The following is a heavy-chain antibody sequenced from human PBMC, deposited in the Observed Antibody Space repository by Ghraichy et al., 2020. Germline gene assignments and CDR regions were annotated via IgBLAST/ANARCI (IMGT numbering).Heavy chain of an antibody. V-gene: IGHV4-4*02. Sequence: SETLSLTCAVSGGSISSSNWWSWVRQPPGKGLEWIGEIYHSGSTNYNPSLKSRVTISVDKSKNQFSLKLSSVTAADTAVYYCARVTRFLEWIGDRHFDYWGQGTLVTVSS. D-gene: IGHD3-3*01. CDR3: ARVTRFLEWIGDRHFDY. CDR2: IYHSGST. CDR1: GGSISSSNW. J-gene: IGHJ4*02.